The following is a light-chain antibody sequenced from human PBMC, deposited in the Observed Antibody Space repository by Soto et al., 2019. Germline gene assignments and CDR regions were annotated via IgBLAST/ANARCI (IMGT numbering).Light chain of an antibody. CDR2: GAS. V-gene: IGKV3-20*01. Sequence: ESVLPQCPCTLSLSPPARATLARRASQSVGGNVAWYQQNPGQPPQLLLFGASSRATGIADKFSGSGSGTDFTLTISRLEPEDFALYYCQHYGAAPITFGQGTRLENK. CDR1: QSVGGN. CDR3: QHYGAAPIT. J-gene: IGKJ5*01.